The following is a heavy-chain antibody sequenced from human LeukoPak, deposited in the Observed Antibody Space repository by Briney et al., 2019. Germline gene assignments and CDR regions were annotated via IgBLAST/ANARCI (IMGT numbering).Heavy chain of an antibody. CDR1: GFTFTSAY. J-gene: IGHJ4*02. V-gene: IGHV3-15*01. Sequence: GGSLRLSCAASGFTFTSAYMMWLRQAPGKALEWVSRIKSKTDGGTTDYGAPAKGRFTISRDDSKTTLYLEMNSLKPEDTAVYYCTNYDYWGQGTLVTVSS. CDR2: IKSKTDGGTT. CDR3: TNYDY.